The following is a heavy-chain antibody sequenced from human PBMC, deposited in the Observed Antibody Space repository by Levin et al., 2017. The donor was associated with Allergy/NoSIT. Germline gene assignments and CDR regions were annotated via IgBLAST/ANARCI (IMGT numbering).Heavy chain of an antibody. D-gene: IGHD5-12*01. V-gene: IGHV4-61*02. Sequence: SQTLSLTCSVSGDSISRGFYYWSWIRQPAGEGLEWIGRIYVTGSTTYSPSLKSRVTISLDRSKAQFSLKINSVTAADTAVYYCARDLEGFSGYKPYCYTDVWGKGTTVTVSS. J-gene: IGHJ6*03. CDR2: IYVTGST. CDR1: GDSISRGFYY. CDR3: ARDLEGFSGYKPYCYTDV.